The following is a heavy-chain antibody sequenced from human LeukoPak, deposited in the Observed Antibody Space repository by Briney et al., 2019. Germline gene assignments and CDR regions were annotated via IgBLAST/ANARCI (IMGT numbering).Heavy chain of an antibody. D-gene: IGHD1-26*01. V-gene: IGHV1-46*01. CDR2: INPSGGST. J-gene: IGHJ6*03. CDR3: AKGASNSYRYYYYMDI. Sequence: GASVKVSCKASGYTFTSYYMHWVRQAPGQGLEWMGIINPSGGSTSYAQKFQERVTITRDMSTSTAYMELSSLRSEDTAVYYCAKGASNSYRYYYYMDIWGKGTTVTVSS. CDR1: GYTFTSYY.